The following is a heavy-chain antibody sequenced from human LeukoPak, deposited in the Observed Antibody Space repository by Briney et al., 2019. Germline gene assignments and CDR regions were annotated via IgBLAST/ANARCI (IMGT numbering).Heavy chain of an antibody. CDR1: GGTFSSYA. Sequence: GSSVKVSCKTSGGTFSSYAISWGRQAPGQGLEWMGRIIPIFGTANYAQKFQGRVTVTADKSTSTAYMELSSLRSEDTAVYYCAREVRYYLWFDPWGQGTLVTVSS. V-gene: IGHV1-69*06. D-gene: IGHD3-10*01. J-gene: IGHJ5*02. CDR2: IIPIFGTA. CDR3: AREVRYYLWFDP.